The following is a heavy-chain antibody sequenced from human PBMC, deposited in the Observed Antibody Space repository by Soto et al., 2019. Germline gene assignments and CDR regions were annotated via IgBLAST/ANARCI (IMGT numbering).Heavy chain of an antibody. Sequence: QVQLQESGPGLVKPSETLSLSCTVSGGSISSYHWSWIRQTPGKGLEWIGYVHYSWGSNYNPSLKSRVAISLDTSKSQFSLKLTSVTATDPAVYYCARQGFGELHGLVDVWGQGTTVTVSS. D-gene: IGHD3-10*01. J-gene: IGHJ6*02. CDR1: GGSISSYH. V-gene: IGHV4-59*08. CDR2: VHYSWGS. CDR3: ARQGFGELHGLVDV.